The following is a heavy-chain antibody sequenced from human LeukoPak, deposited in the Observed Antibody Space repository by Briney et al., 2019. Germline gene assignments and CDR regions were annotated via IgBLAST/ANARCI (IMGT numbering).Heavy chain of an antibody. CDR1: GFTFGDYA. CDR2: IRSKAYGGTT. Sequence: GRSLRLSCTASGFTFGDYAMSWVRQAPGKGLEWVGFIRSKAYGGTTEYAASVKGRFTISRDDSKSIAYLQMNSLKTEDTAVYYCTRDLRWLAYDYWGQGTLVTVPS. D-gene: IGHD6-19*01. J-gene: IGHJ4*02. CDR3: TRDLRWLAYDY. V-gene: IGHV3-49*04.